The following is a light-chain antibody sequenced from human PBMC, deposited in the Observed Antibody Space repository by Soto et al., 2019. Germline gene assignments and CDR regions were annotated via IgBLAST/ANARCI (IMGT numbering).Light chain of an antibody. J-gene: IGKJ2*01. V-gene: IGKV1-39*01. CDR1: QSISRY. CDR2: AAS. CDR3: QQSYSTPRYT. Sequence: DLQMTQSPSSLSASVGVRVTITCRASQSISRYLNWYQQKPGKAPKLLIYAASSLQSGVPSRFSGSGSGTDFTLTISSLQPEDFATYYCQQSYSTPRYTFGQGTKLEIK.